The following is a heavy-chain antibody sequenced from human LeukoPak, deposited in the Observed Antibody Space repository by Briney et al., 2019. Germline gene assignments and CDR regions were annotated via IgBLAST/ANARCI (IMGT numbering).Heavy chain of an antibody. CDR1: GGTFSIYA. Sequence: SVKVSCKASGGTFSIYAIGWVRQAPGQGLEWMGGIIPIFGTANYAQKFQGRVTITADESTSTAYMELSSLRSEDTAVYYCARAEAGSYSAFDIWGQGTMVTVSS. D-gene: IGHD1-26*01. V-gene: IGHV1-69*13. CDR3: ARAEAGSYSAFDI. J-gene: IGHJ3*02. CDR2: IIPIFGTA.